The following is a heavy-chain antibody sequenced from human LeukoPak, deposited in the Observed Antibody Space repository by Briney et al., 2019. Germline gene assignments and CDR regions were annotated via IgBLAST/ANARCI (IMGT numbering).Heavy chain of an antibody. J-gene: IGHJ4*02. CDR3: ARGEGYIVATPIDY. V-gene: IGHV1-3*01. Sequence: ASVKVSCKASGYTFTSYAMHWVRQAPGQRLEWMGWINAGNGNTKYSQKFQGRVTITRDTSASTAYMELSSLRSEDTAVYYCARGEGYIVATPIDYWGQGTLVTVSS. CDR2: INAGNGNT. D-gene: IGHD5-12*01. CDR1: GYTFTSYA.